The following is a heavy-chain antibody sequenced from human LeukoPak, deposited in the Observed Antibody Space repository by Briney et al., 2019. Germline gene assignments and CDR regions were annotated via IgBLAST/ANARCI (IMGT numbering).Heavy chain of an antibody. V-gene: IGHV4-30-2*01. CDR1: GGSISSGGYS. CDR2: IYHSGST. D-gene: IGHD3-3*01. Sequence: SETLSLTCAVSGGSISSGGYSWSWIRQPPGKGLEWIGYIYHSGSTYYNPSLKSRVTISVDTSKNQFSLKLSSVTAADTAVYYCARGRDFGVVIRGFDPWGQGTLVTVSS. CDR3: ARGRDFGVVIRGFDP. J-gene: IGHJ5*02.